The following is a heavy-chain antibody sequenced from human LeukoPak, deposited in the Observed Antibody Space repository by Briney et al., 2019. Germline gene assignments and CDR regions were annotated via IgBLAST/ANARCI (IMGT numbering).Heavy chain of an antibody. D-gene: IGHD1-14*01. CDR3: ARVTNTGLIDY. CDR2: IYYSGST. Sequence: SETLSLTCTVSGGSISRGDYSWSWIRQPPGKGLEWIGYIYYSGSTYYNPSLKSRVTISVDTSKNQFSLKLSSVTAADSAVYYCARVTNTGLIDYWGQGTLVTVSS. J-gene: IGHJ4*02. V-gene: IGHV4-31*03. CDR1: GGSISRGDYS.